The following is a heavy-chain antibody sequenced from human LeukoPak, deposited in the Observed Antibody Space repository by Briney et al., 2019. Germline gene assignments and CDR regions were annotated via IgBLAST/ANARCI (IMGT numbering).Heavy chain of an antibody. V-gene: IGHV1-46*01. CDR1: GYTFANYY. D-gene: IGHD4-17*01. J-gene: IGHJ4*02. Sequence: ASVKVSCKASGYTFANYYIHWVRQAPGQGLEWMGKISPTGDSITYAQRFQGRVTLTTDTSTITVYMELSNLRSEDTSVYYCARGSVTTDASFDYWGQGTLVTVSS. CDR2: ISPTGDSI. CDR3: ARGSVTTDASFDY.